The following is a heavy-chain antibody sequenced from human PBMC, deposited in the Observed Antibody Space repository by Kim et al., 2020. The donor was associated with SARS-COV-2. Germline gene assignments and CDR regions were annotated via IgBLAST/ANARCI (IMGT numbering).Heavy chain of an antibody. CDR3: ARVGNIVLVPAAHFDY. D-gene: IGHD2-2*01. Sequence: NVQGRVTMTRDTSISTVYMELSRLRSDDTAMYYCARVGNIVLVPAAHFDYWGQGTLVTVSS. J-gene: IGHJ4*02. V-gene: IGHV1-2*02.